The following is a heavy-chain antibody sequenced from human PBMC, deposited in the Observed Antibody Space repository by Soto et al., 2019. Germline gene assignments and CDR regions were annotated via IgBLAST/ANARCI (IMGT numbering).Heavy chain of an antibody. CDR2: IYYSGST. Sequence: SETLSLTCTVSGGSISSYYWSWIRQPPGKGLEWIGYIYYSGSTNYNPSLKSRVTISVNTSKNQFSLKLSSVTAADTAVYYCARDFRYCSSTSCYAQGIFDIWGQGTMVTVSS. D-gene: IGHD2-2*01. V-gene: IGHV4-59*01. CDR1: GGSISSYY. CDR3: ARDFRYCSSTSCYAQGIFDI. J-gene: IGHJ3*02.